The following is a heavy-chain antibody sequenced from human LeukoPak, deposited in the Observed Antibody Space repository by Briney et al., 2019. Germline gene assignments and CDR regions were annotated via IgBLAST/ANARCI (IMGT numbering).Heavy chain of an antibody. Sequence: GGSLRLSCAASGFTFSSYAMSWVRQAPGKGLEWVSAISGSGGSTYYADSVKGRFTISRDNSKSTLYLQMNSLRAEDTAVYYCAKDRYGDYAPFDYWGQGTLVTVSS. CDR1: GFTFSSYA. CDR3: AKDRYGDYAPFDY. J-gene: IGHJ4*02. D-gene: IGHD4-17*01. CDR2: ISGSGGST. V-gene: IGHV3-23*01.